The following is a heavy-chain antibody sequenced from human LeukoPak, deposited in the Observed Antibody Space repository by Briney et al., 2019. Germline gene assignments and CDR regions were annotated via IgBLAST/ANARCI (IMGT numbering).Heavy chain of an antibody. Sequence: GGSLRLSCAASGFTVSSNYMSWVRQAPGKGLEWVSVIYSGGSTYYADSVKGRFTISRHNSKNTPYLQMNSLRAEDTAVYYCARIQWSMLYPYYFDYWGQGTLVTVSS. V-gene: IGHV3-53*04. J-gene: IGHJ4*02. CDR3: ARIQWSMLYPYYFDY. D-gene: IGHD2-8*02. CDR2: IYSGGST. CDR1: GFTVSSNY.